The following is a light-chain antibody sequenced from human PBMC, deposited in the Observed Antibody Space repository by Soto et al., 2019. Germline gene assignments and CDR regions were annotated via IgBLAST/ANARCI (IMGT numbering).Light chain of an antibody. CDR3: HQYGSSPQT. J-gene: IGKJ1*01. CDR2: AAS. Sequence: DIQLTQSPSFLSASVGDRVTITCRASQGISSYLAWYQQKPGKAPKLLIYAASTLQSGVPSRFSGSGSGTEFTLTISSLQPEDFATYYCHQYGSSPQTFGRGTKVDIK. V-gene: IGKV1-9*01. CDR1: QGISSY.